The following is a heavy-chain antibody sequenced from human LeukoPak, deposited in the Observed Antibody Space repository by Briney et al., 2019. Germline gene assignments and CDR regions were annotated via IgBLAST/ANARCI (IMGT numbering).Heavy chain of an antibody. CDR2: ISAYNGNT. V-gene: IGHV1-18*01. Sequence: ASVKVSCKASGYTFTSYGISWVRQAPGQGLEWMGWISAYNGNTNYAQKLQGRVTMTTDTSTSTAYMELRSLRSDDTAVYYCARVLQGTIFGVVKYYYYYMDVWGKGTTVTVSS. J-gene: IGHJ6*03. CDR3: ARVLQGTIFGVVKYYYYYMDV. CDR1: GYTFTSYG. D-gene: IGHD3-3*01.